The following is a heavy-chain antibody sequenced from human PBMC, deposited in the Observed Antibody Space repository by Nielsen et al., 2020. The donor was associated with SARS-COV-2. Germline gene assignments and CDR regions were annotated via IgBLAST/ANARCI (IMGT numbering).Heavy chain of an antibody. CDR1: GGSFSGYY. CDR3: ARGGQWLDTRFDP. CDR2: INHSGST. V-gene: IGHV4-34*01. Sequence: SGTLSLTCAVYGGSFSGYYWSWIRQPPGKGLEWIGEINHSGSTNYNPSLKSRVTISVDTSKNQFSLKLSSVTAADTAVYYCARGGQWLDTRFDPWGQGTLVTVSS. J-gene: IGHJ5*02. D-gene: IGHD6-19*01.